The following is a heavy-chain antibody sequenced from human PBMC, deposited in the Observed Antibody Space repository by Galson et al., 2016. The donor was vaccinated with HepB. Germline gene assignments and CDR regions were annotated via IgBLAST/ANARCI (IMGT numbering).Heavy chain of an antibody. Sequence: SLRLSCAASGFTFGTFWMTWVRQAPGKGLEWVAYIKQDGSVKYYVDFVKGRFTISRDNAKNSLSLQMNSLRAEDTAVYYCARILTWELRDFDYWGQGTLVTVSS. CDR2: IKQDGSVK. CDR3: ARILTWELRDFDY. D-gene: IGHD1-26*01. V-gene: IGHV3-7*03. CDR1: GFTFGTFW. J-gene: IGHJ4*02.